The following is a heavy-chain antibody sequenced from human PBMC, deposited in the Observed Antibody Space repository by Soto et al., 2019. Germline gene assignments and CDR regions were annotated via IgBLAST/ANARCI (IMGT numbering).Heavy chain of an antibody. CDR2: INPSSSHI. Sequence: EVQLVESGGGLVMPGGSLRLSCAASGFTFSTYHMNWVRQAPGKGLEWVSSINPSSSHIYYADSVRGRFTISRDNSKNAMDLQMNTLRTEYAAVYYCASGYCGGGGCYLRRDASDVWGQGTMVTVSS. D-gene: IGHD2-15*01. V-gene: IGHV3-21*01. J-gene: IGHJ3*01. CDR1: GFTFSTYH. CDR3: ASGYCGGGGCYLRRDASDV.